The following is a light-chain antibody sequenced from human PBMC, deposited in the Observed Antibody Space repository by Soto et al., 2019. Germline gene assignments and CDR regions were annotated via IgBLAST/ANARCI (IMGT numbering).Light chain of an antibody. V-gene: IGLV2-14*01. CDR3: SSYTSSSTHVV. Sequence: QSVLTQPASVSGSPGQSITISCTGTSSDVGGYNYVSWYQQHPGKAPKLTIYDVSNQPSGLANRFSGSKSRNTSSLTISGLQSEDEADYYCSSYTSSSTHVVFGGGTKLTVL. J-gene: IGLJ2*01. CDR2: DVS. CDR1: SSDVGGYNY.